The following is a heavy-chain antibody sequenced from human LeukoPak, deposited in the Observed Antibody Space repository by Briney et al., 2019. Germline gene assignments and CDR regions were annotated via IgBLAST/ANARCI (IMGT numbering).Heavy chain of an antibody. CDR1: GFTFSGYS. Sequence: PGGSLRLSCAASGFTFSGYSMSWVRQAPGKGLEWVSSISSSSSYIYYADSVKGRFTISRDNAKNSLYLQMNSLRAEDTAVYYCARSSSGSYWIDYWGQGTLVTVSS. V-gene: IGHV3-21*01. CDR3: ARSSSGSYWIDY. CDR2: ISSSSSYI. J-gene: IGHJ4*02. D-gene: IGHD1-26*01.